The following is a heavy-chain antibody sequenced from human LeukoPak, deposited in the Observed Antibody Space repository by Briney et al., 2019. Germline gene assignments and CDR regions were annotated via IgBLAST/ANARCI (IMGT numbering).Heavy chain of an antibody. CDR2: ISDSGGRT. CDR3: AKGSYDDSI. D-gene: IGHD5-18*01. J-gene: IGHJ1*01. CDR1: GFTFSSYG. V-gene: IGHV3-23*01. Sequence: GSLRLSCAASGFTFSSYGMTWVRQAPGKGLEWVSAISDSGGRTFYADSVKGRFTISRDNSKNTLYLQINSLRAGDTAVYYCAKGSYDDSIWGQGTLVTVSS.